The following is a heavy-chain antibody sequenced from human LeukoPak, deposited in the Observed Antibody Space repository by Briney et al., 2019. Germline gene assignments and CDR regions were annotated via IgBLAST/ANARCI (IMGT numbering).Heavy chain of an antibody. J-gene: IGHJ4*02. D-gene: IGHD6-19*01. CDR2: IEYSGST. Sequence: SETLSLTCSVSGGSIGSRYPHWGWIRQPPGKGLEWIGSIEYSGSTYYNPPLKSRVIMSVDTSKKQFSLKLISVTAADTAVYYCARGGAVAGTSPFDYWGQGTLVTGSS. V-gene: IGHV4-39*01. CDR3: ARGGAVAGTSPFDY. CDR1: GGSIGSRYPH.